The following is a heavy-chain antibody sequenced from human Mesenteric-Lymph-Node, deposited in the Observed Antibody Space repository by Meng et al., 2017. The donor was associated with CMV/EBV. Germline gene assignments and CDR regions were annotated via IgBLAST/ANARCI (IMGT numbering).Heavy chain of an antibody. CDR1: GYSISSGYY. CDR3: ARDFPMLPPRYYYYGMDV. CDR2: IYHSGST. V-gene: IGHV4-38-2*02. J-gene: IGHJ6*02. D-gene: IGHD2-15*01. Sequence: GSLRLSCTVSGYSISSGYYWGWIRQPPGKGLEWIGSIYHSGSTYFNPSFKSRVTISVDTSKNQFSLKLSSVTAADTAVYYCARDFPMLPPRYYYYGMDVWGQGTTVTVSS.